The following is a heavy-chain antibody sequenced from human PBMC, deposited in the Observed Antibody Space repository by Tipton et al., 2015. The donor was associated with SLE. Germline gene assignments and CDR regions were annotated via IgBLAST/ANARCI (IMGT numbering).Heavy chain of an antibody. CDR2: INHSGST. Sequence: LRLSCTVSGGSISSDRYFWSWIRQPAGKGLEWIGEINHSGSTNYNPSLKSRITISVDTSKNQFSLRLSSVTAADTAVYYCARGRPRATQAWGGYYYYMDVWGKGTTVTVSS. CDR3: ARGRPRATQAWGGYYYYMDV. J-gene: IGHJ6*03. V-gene: IGHV4-61*09. D-gene: IGHD3-16*01. CDR1: GGSISSDRYF.